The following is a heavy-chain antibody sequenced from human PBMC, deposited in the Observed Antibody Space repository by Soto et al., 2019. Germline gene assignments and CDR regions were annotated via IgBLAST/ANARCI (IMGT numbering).Heavy chain of an antibody. Sequence: SVKVSCKASGGTFSSYAISWVRQAPGQGLEWMGGIIPIFGTANYAQKFQGRVTITADESTSTAYMELSSLRSEDTAVYYCARGPPGYCGGDCWYYFDYWGQGTLVTVSS. V-gene: IGHV1-69*13. J-gene: IGHJ4*02. CDR3: ARGPPGYCGGDCWYYFDY. CDR1: GGTFSSYA. D-gene: IGHD2-21*02. CDR2: IIPIFGTA.